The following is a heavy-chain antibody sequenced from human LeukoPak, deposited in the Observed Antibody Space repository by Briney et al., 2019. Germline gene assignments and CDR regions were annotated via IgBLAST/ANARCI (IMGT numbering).Heavy chain of an antibody. CDR2: IIPIFGTA. CDR3: ARCSYGFAPGYYYGMDV. D-gene: IGHD3-10*01. Sequence: GASVKVSCKASGGTFSSYAISWVRQAPGQGLEWMGGIIPIFGTANYAQKFQGRVTITADESTSTAYMELSSLRSEDTAVYYCARCSYGFAPGYYYGMDVWGQGTTVTVSS. J-gene: IGHJ6*02. V-gene: IGHV1-69*13. CDR1: GGTFSSYA.